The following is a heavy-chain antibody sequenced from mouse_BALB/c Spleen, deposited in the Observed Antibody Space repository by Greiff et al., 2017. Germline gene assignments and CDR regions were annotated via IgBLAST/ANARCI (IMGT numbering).Heavy chain of an antibody. CDR2: ISSGGSYT. CDR1: GFTFSSYA. Sequence: EVKVVESGGGLVKPGGSLKLSCAASGFTFSSYAMSWVRQSPEKRLEWVAEISSGGSYTYYPDTVTGRFTISRDNAKNTLYLEMSSLRSEDTAMYYCASGDYDGGAYWGQGTLVTVSA. V-gene: IGHV5-9-4*01. CDR3: ASGDYDGGAY. D-gene: IGHD2-4*01. J-gene: IGHJ3*01.